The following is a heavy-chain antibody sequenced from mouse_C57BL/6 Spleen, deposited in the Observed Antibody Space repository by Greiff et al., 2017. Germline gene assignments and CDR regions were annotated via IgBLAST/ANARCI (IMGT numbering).Heavy chain of an antibody. CDR2: IYPGDGDT. CDR3: ARDYCGTGYFDG. Sequence: VQLQQSGPELVKPGASVKISCKASGYAFSSSWMNWVKQRPGKGLEWIGRIYPGDGDTNYNGKFKGKATLTADKSSSTAYMQLSSLTSEDSAVYFCARDYCGTGYFDGWGTGTTVTVSS. J-gene: IGHJ1*03. CDR1: GYAFSSSW. D-gene: IGHD1-1*01. V-gene: IGHV1-82*01.